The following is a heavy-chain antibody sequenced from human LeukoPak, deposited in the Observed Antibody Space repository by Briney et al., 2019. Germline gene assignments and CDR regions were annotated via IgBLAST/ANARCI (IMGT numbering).Heavy chain of an antibody. D-gene: IGHD6-19*01. CDR2: IYTSGST. CDR1: GGSIGSHY. Sequence: SETLSLTCTVSGGSIGSHYWTWIRQPAGKGLEWIGRIYTSGSTNYNPSLKSRVTISVDTSKNQFSLKLSSVTAADTAVYYCAREGLTYSSGWSTFDYYYYYYMDVWGKGTTVTISS. CDR3: AREGLTYSSGWSTFDYYYYYYMDV. J-gene: IGHJ6*03. V-gene: IGHV4-4*07.